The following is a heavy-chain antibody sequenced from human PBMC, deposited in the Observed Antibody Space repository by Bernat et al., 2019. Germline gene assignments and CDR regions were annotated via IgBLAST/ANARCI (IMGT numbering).Heavy chain of an antibody. D-gene: IGHD1-26*01. CDR3: AKDRAGGSYYYYGMDV. CDR2: IRYDGSNK. Sequence: QVQLVESGGGVVQPGGSLRLSCAASGFTFSTYGMHWVRQAPGKGLEWVAFIRYDGSNKYYADSVKGRFTISRDNSKNTLYLQMNSLRAEDTAVYYCAKDRAGGSYYYYGMDVWGQGTTVTVSS. V-gene: IGHV3-30*02. CDR1: GFTFSTYG. J-gene: IGHJ6*02.